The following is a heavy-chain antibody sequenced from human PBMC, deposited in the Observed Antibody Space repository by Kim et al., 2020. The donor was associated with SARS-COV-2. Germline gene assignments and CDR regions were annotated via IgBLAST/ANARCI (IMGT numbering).Heavy chain of an antibody. CDR1: GGSFSGYY. CDR2: INHSGST. CDR3: TRGSRGAGIVY. Sequence: SETLSLTCAVYGGSFSGYYWSWIRQPPGKGLEWIAEINHSGSTNYNPSLKSRVPISADTSKNQFSLKLSSVPAADTAVYYCTRGSRGAGIVYWGQGTLVTVSS. J-gene: IGHJ4*02. D-gene: IGHD6-19*01. V-gene: IGHV4-34*01.